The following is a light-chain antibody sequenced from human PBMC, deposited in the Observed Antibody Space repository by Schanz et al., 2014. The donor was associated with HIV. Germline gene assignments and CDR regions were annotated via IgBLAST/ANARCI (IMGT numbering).Light chain of an antibody. J-gene: IGLJ2*01. CDR3: SSYAGRYTL. CDR1: SSDVGGYDF. V-gene: IGLV2-8*01. Sequence: QSALTQPPSASGSPGQSVTITCTGTSSDVGGYDFVSWYQQHPGKAPKLMIYEVTKRPLGVPNRFSGSKSGNTASLTVSGLQAEDEADYYCSSYAGRYTLFGGGTKVTVL. CDR2: EVT.